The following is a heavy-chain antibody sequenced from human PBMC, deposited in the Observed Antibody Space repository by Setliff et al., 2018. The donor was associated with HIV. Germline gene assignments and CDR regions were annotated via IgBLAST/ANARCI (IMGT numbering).Heavy chain of an antibody. J-gene: IGHJ6*03. V-gene: IGHV1-3*01. Sequence: GASVKVSCKASGYTFSTNAIHRVRQAPGQRLEWMGYINAGDDNTRYSEKFQGRVTITRDTSANTAYMELYSLTSEDTAIYYCASSAGAVPTTAPYGDYYYYFYMDVWGKGTTVTVSS. CDR1: GYTFSTNA. D-gene: IGHD1-1*01. CDR3: ASSAGAVPTTAPYGDYYYYFYMDV. CDR2: INAGDDNT.